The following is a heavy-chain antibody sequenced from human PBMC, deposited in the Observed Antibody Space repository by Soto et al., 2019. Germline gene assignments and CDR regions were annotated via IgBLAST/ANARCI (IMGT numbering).Heavy chain of an antibody. J-gene: IGHJ1*01. CDR3: AVSSPDIVVLPSSIYFTS. CDR2: LSWDRSTV. V-gene: IGHV3-9*02. Sequence: GGSLRLSCVASGSSSDPFTMHWVRELPGKGLEWVAGLSWDRSTVAYADSVQGRFTISRDHAKNSVDLLMDSLRPDDTALYFCAVSSPDIVVLPSSIYFTSWGQGTPVTVSS. D-gene: IGHD2-15*01. CDR1: GSSSDPFT.